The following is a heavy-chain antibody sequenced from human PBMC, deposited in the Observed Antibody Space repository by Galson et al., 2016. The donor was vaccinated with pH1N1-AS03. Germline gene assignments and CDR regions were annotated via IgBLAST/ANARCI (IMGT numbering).Heavy chain of an antibody. Sequence: SLRLSCAASGISLSSSWMHWVRQAPGRGLVWVSGINGVGSSIKYADAVKGRFTISRDNAKNMLYLQMNSIRADDAAVYYCARGYDDSGPDDHRLFDSWGQGTQVTVSS. J-gene: IGHJ5*01. CDR1: GISLSSSW. D-gene: IGHD3-22*01. V-gene: IGHV3-74*01. CDR3: ARGYDDSGPDDHRLFDS. CDR2: INGVGSSI.